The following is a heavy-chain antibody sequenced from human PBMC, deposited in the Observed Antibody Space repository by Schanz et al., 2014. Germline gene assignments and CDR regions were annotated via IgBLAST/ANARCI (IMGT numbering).Heavy chain of an antibody. CDR2: ISYDGSSK. V-gene: IGHV3-33*08. CDR1: GFTFSSYA. D-gene: IGHD3-10*01. J-gene: IGHJ3*02. Sequence: VQLVESGGGVVRPGGSLRLSCAASGFTFSSYAMTWVRQAPGKGLEWVALISYDGSSKNHADSVQGRFTISRDNSKNALYLQMDSLRAEDTAVYYCARGIITMVRGGDVGAFDIWGQGTMGTVSS. CDR3: ARGIITMVRGGDVGAFDI.